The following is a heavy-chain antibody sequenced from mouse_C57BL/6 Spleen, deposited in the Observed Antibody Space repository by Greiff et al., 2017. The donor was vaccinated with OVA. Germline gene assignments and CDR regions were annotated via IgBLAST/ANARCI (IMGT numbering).Heavy chain of an antibody. CDR3: ARGYHYAMDY. V-gene: IGHV1-4*01. CDR1: GYTFTSYT. D-gene: IGHD2-2*01. Sequence: VQRVESGAELARPGASVKMSCKASGYTFTSYTMHWVKQRPGQGLEWIGYINPSSGYTKYNQKFKDKATLTADKSSSTAYMQLSSLTSEDSAVYYCARGYHYAMDYWGQGTSVTVSS. CDR2: INPSSGYT. J-gene: IGHJ4*01.